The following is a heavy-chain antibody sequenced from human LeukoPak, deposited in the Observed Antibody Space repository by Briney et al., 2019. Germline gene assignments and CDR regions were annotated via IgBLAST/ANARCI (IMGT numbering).Heavy chain of an antibody. CDR1: GGTFSSYA. D-gene: IGHD6-13*01. Sequence: SVKVSCKAPGGTFSSYAISWVRQAPGQGLEWMGGIIPIFGTANYAQKFQGRVTITADESTSTAYMELSSLRSEDTAVYYCARDARGAAAADDPLDIWGQGTTVTVSS. V-gene: IGHV1-69*13. CDR2: IIPIFGTA. CDR3: ARDARGAAAADDPLDI. J-gene: IGHJ3*02.